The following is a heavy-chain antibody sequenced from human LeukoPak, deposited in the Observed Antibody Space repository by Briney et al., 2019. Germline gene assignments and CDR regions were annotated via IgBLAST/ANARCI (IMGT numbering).Heavy chain of an antibody. CDR3: ARGTGNYFDY. CDR1: GGSVSSYF. Sequence: PSETLSLTCTVSGGSVSSYFWTWMRQSPGKGLEWIGYIYYSGSTNYNPSLKSRVTISVDTSKNQFSLKLSSVTSADTAVYYCARGTGNYFDYWGQGTLVTVSS. J-gene: IGHJ4*02. D-gene: IGHD2-8*02. V-gene: IGHV4-59*02. CDR2: IYYSGST.